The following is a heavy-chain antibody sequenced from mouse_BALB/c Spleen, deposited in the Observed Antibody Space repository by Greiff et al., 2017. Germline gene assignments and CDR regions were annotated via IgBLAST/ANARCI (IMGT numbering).Heavy chain of an antibody. Sequence: QVQLQQSGAELARPGALVKMSCKASGYTFTSYTMHWVKQRPGQGLEWIGYINPSSGYTNYNQKFKDKATLTADKSSSTAYMQLSSLTSEDSAVYYCASPYDYDEKGAMDYWGQGTSVTVSS. CDR1: GYTFTSYT. CDR2: INPSSGYT. CDR3: ASPYDYDEKGAMDY. V-gene: IGHV1-4*01. J-gene: IGHJ4*01. D-gene: IGHD2-4*01.